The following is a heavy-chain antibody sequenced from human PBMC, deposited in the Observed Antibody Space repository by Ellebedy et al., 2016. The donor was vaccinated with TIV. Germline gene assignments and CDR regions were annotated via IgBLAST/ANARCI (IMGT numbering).Heavy chain of an antibody. CDR2: ITSTSNYK. D-gene: IGHD4-11*01. CDR3: ARGATRASYYYYGLDV. Sequence: GESLKISCAASGFTFSDYYMTWVRQAPGKGLEWVSYITSTSNYKNYAASVKGRFTISRDNADNSLYLQMNSLRAEDTAVYYCARGATRASYYYYGLDVWGQGTTVTVSS. J-gene: IGHJ6*02. CDR1: GFTFSDYY. V-gene: IGHV3-11*06.